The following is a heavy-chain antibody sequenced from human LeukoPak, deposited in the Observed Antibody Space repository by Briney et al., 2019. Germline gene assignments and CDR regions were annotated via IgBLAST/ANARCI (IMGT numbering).Heavy chain of an antibody. D-gene: IGHD6-13*01. CDR2: IYYSGST. CDR1: GGSISSGGYY. Sequence: SETLSLTCTVSGGSISSGGYYWSWIRQHPGKGLEWIGYIYYSGSTYYNPSLKSRVTISVDTSKNQFSLKLSSVTAADTAVYYCARLAAAGSVAVDYWGQGTLVTVSS. J-gene: IGHJ4*02. CDR3: ARLAAAGSVAVDY. V-gene: IGHV4-31*03.